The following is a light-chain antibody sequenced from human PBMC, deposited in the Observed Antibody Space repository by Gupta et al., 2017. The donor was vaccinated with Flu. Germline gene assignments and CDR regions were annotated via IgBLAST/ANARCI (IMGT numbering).Light chain of an antibody. V-gene: IGLV2-14*01. CDR3: NSYTDSNSRI. CDR1: SSDIGGHDY. Sequence: QSALTQPASVSGSPGQSVTISCTGTSSDIGGHDYVSWYQQHPGKAPKLLIYEVSARPSGVSYRFSGSKSGNTASLTISGLQAEDEADYYCNSYTDSNSRIFGGGTKLTV. CDR2: EVS. J-gene: IGLJ2*01.